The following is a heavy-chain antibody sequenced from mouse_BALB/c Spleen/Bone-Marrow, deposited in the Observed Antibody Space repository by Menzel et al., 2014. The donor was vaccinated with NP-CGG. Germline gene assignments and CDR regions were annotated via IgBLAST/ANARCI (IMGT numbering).Heavy chain of an antibody. D-gene: IGHD1-1*01. Sequence: QVQLQQSGADRVRPGSSVKISCKASGYAFSSYWMNWVKQRPGQGLEWIGQIYPGDGDTNYNGKFKGKATLTADKSSSTAYMQLSSLTSEDSAVYFCARSLYYGSSYPLYAMDYWGQGTSVTVSS. J-gene: IGHJ4*01. V-gene: IGHV1-80*01. CDR3: ARSLYYGSSYPLYAMDY. CDR1: GYAFSSYW. CDR2: IYPGDGDT.